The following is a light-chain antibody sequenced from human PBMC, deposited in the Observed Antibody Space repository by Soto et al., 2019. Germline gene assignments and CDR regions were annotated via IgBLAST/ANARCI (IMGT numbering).Light chain of an antibody. CDR1: QSVSRN. V-gene: IGKV3-15*01. Sequence: EIVITQCPATLSVSPGERDTLSCRASQSVSRNLAWYQQKPGQAPRLLIYGTSTRATGIPARFSGSGSGTEFTLTISSLQSEDFAVYYCQQYNNWPQTFGQGTKVEIK. CDR3: QQYNNWPQT. J-gene: IGKJ1*01. CDR2: GTS.